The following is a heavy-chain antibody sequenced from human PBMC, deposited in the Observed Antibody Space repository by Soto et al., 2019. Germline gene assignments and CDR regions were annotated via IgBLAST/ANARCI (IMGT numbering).Heavy chain of an antibody. CDR1: GFSVSTSH. V-gene: IGHV3-53*01. D-gene: IGHD3-16*01. J-gene: IGHJ4*02. Sequence: PGGSLRLSCAAAGFSVSTSHISWVRQAPGKGLEWVSVIYSGGATHYAVSVKGRLIISRDKSKNTVDLQMNSLRAEDTAVYYCARASKGAPFDYWGQGTLVTVSS. CDR2: IYSGGAT. CDR3: ARASKGAPFDY.